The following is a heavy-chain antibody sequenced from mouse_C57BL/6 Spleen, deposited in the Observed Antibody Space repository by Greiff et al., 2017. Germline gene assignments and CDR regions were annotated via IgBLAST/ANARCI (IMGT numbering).Heavy chain of an antibody. CDR1: GYSITSGYY. CDR3: ARDTTVVAPDAY. V-gene: IGHV3-6*01. CDR2: ISYDGSN. Sequence: ESGPGLVKPSPSLSLTCSVTGYSITSGYYWNWIRQFPGNKLEWMGYISYDGSNNYNPSLKNRISITRDTSTNQFFLKLNSVTTEDTATYYCARDTTVVAPDAYWGQGTLVTVSA. J-gene: IGHJ3*01. D-gene: IGHD1-1*01.